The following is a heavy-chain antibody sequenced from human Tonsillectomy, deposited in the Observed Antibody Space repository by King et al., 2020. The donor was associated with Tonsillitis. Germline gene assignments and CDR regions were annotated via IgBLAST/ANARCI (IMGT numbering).Heavy chain of an antibody. CDR3: ARGYSGSYRVDY. CDR1: GFSFSSYW. Sequence: VQLVESGGGLVQPGGSLRLSCAAFGFSFSSYWMHWVRQVPGKGLLWVSRINGNGTTTTYADSVKGRFTISRDNAKKTVFLQMNSLRAEDTAVYYCARGYSGSYRVDYWGQGTLVTVSS. J-gene: IGHJ4*02. CDR2: INGNGTTT. V-gene: IGHV3-74*01. D-gene: IGHD1-26*01.